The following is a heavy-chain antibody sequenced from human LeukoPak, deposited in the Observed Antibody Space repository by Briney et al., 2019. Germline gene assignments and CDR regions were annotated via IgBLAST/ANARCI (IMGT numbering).Heavy chain of an antibody. Sequence: GGSLRLSCVASGRAFSSYSMHWVRQAPGKGLEWVGVISYDGSNEYYTDSVKGRFTISRDNSKNTVYLQMNSLRADDTAVYYCARDFTPEWFDIHWGQGTLVTVS. D-gene: IGHD3-3*01. CDR2: ISYDGSNE. J-gene: IGHJ4*02. CDR3: ARDFTPEWFDIH. CDR1: GRAFSSYS. V-gene: IGHV3-30*04.